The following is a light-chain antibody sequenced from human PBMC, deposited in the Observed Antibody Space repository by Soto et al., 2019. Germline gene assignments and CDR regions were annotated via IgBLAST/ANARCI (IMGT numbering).Light chain of an antibody. Sequence: EIVLTQSPGTLSFSPGERATLSCRASQSVSSYLAWYQQKPGQAPRILIYGESNRATGVPDRLSGSGSGTDFNLTISRLEPEDFAVYYCQXYGSSPRTCGQGTKVDIK. CDR3: QXYGSSPRT. CDR1: QSVSSY. J-gene: IGKJ1*01. CDR2: GES. V-gene: IGKV3-20*01.